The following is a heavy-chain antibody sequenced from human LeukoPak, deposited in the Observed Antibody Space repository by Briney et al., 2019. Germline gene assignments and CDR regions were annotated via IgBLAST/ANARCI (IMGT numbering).Heavy chain of an antibody. CDR3: ARRLVVVTATRTYYYYYGMDV. J-gene: IGHJ6*02. D-gene: IGHD2-21*02. V-gene: IGHV4-59*08. CDR1: GGSISSYY. Sequence: SETLSLTCTVSGGSISSYYWSWIRQPPGKGLEWIGYIYYSGSTNYNPSLKSRVTISVDTSKNQFSLKLSSVTAADTAVYYCARRLVVVTATRTYYYYYGMDVWGQGTTVTVSS. CDR2: IYYSGST.